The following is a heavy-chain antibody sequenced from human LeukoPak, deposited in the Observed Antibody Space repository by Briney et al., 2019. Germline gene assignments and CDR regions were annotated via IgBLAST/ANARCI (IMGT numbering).Heavy chain of an antibody. V-gene: IGHV3-23*01. CDR1: GFTFSAYA. CDR3: AKGYDYNNWYFDL. D-gene: IGHD3-10*01. J-gene: IGHJ2*01. CDR2: IRSSGGDT. Sequence: PGGSLRLSCAASGFTFSAYAMSWVRQAPGKGLEWVSAIRSSGGDTFYADSVKGRFTISRDNSKHTLYLQMNSLRAGDTAVYFCAKGYDYNNWYFDLWGRGTQVTVSS.